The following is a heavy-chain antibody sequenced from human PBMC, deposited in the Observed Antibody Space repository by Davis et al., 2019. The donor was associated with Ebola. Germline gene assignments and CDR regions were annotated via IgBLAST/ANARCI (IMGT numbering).Heavy chain of an antibody. Sequence: SGPTLVKPTQTLTLTCTFSGFSLSTGGVGVGWIRHPPGKALEWLALIYGDDGKRYSPSLKSRFTITKDTSKNQVVLTMTNMDPVDTATYYCAHESEWLSSFDYWGQGTLVTVSS. CDR2: IYGDDGK. CDR3: AHESEWLSSFDY. V-gene: IGHV2-5*02. J-gene: IGHJ4*02. D-gene: IGHD3-3*01. CDR1: GFSLSTGGVG.